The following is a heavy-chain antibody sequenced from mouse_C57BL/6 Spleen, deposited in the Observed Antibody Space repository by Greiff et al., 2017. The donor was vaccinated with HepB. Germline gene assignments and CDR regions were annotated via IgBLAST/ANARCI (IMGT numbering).Heavy chain of an antibody. Sequence: QVQLQQPGAELVRPGTSVKLSCKASGYTFTSYWMHWVKQRPGQGLEWIGVIDPSDSYTNYNQKFKGKATLTVDTSSSTAYMQLSSLTSEDSAVYYCARSIIKGDAMDYWGQGTSVTVSS. D-gene: IGHD1-1*01. J-gene: IGHJ4*01. CDR3: ARSIIKGDAMDY. CDR2: IDPSDSYT. V-gene: IGHV1-59*01. CDR1: GYTFTSYW.